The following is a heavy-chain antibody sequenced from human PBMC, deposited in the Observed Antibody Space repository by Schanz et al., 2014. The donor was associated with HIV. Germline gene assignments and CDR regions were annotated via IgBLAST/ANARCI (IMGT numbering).Heavy chain of an antibody. CDR2: ISYDGSNK. Sequence: QVQLVESGGGVVQPGRSLRLSCAASGFTFSSYGMHWGRPAPGKGLGWVADISYDGSNKYYADSVKGRFTISRDNSKKTLYLQMNSLRAEDTAVYYCARGITGNSYGFDYWGQGALVSVSS. D-gene: IGHD5-18*01. CDR1: GFTFSSYG. CDR3: ARGITGNSYGFDY. V-gene: IGHV3-30*03. J-gene: IGHJ4*02.